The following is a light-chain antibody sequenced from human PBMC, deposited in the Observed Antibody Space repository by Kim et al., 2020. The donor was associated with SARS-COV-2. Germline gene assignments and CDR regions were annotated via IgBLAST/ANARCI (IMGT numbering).Light chain of an antibody. J-gene: IGKJ1*01. CDR1: QSVSGDY. CDR3: QQYGTPPWT. CDR2: GAS. Sequence: PGEGATLSCRASQSVSGDYLGWYQQRPGQAPRLLVYGASTRATGIPDRFSGSGSGTDFTLTISRLEPEDFAVYFCQQYGTPPWTFGQGTKVDIK. V-gene: IGKV3-20*01.